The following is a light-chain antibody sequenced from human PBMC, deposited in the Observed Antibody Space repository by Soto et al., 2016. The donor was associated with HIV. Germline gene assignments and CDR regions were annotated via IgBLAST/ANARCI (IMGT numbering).Light chain of an antibody. CDR2: KAS. Sequence: DIQMTQSPSMLSASVGDRITITCRAGQTISSWLAWFQQKPGKAPKLLIYKASTLESGVPSRFSGSGSGTEFTLTISSLQPDDFATYYCQQYNSYPYTFGQGTKLEIK. J-gene: IGKJ2*01. CDR3: QQYNSYPYT. CDR1: QTISSW. V-gene: IGKV1-5*03.